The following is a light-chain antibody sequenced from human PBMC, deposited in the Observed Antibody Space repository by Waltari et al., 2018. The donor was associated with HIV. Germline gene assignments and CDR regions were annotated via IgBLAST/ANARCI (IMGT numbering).Light chain of an antibody. CDR3: SSFVDRDGFYVL. V-gene: IGLV2-8*01. Sequence: QSALTQPHSASGSPGQSVTLSCTGSNNDIGSYDYVSWYQVHPGKAPKPVISEVTKRPSGVSDRFSGSKSANMAFLTVAGLQSEDEADYYCSSFVDRDGFYVLFGGGTRLTVL. J-gene: IGLJ2*01. CDR1: NNDIGSYDY. CDR2: EVT.